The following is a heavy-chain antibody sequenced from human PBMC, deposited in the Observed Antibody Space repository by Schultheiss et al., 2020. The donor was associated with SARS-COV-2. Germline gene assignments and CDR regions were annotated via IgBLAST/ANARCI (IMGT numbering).Heavy chain of an antibody. J-gene: IGHJ6*02. CDR1: GYTFTSYA. CDR3: AIPWGRGYPEAYYYYGLDL. D-gene: IGHD3-16*01. V-gene: IGHV1-46*01. CDR2: INPSGGST. Sequence: ASVKVSCKASGYTFTSYAMHWVRQAPGQGLEWMGIINPSGGSTSYAQKFQGRITMTRDTSVRTVYMELSRLTSDDTAVYYCAIPWGRGYPEAYYYYGLDLWGQGTTVTVSS.